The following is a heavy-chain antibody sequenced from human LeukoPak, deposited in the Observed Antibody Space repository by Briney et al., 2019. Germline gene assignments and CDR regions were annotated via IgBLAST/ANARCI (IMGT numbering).Heavy chain of an antibody. CDR2: IKQDGSEK. CDR1: GFTFSSYW. Sequence: GGSLRLSCAASGFTFSSYWMSWVRQAPGKGLEWVANIKQDGSEKYYVDSVKGRFTISRDNAKNSLCLQMNSLRAEDTAVYYCAREHGYYDSSGYLGYFDYWGQGTLVTVSS. V-gene: IGHV3-7*01. CDR3: AREHGYYDSSGYLGYFDY. D-gene: IGHD3-22*01. J-gene: IGHJ4*02.